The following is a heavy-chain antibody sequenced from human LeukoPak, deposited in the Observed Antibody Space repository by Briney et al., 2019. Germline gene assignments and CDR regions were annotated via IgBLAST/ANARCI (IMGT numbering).Heavy chain of an antibody. D-gene: IGHD4-17*01. CDR2: ISSNGGST. Sequence: PGGSLRLSCAASGFTFSSYGMHWVRQAPGKGLEYVSAISSNGGSTYYANSVKGRFTISRDNSKNTLYLQMGSLRAEDMAVYYCAREDYGDYWGRGLFLDYWGQGTLVTVSS. V-gene: IGHV3-64*01. CDR3: AREDYGDYWGRGLFLDY. CDR1: GFTFSSYG. J-gene: IGHJ4*02.